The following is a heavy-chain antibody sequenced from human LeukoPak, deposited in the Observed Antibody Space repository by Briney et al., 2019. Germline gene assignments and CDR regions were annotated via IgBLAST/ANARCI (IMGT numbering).Heavy chain of an antibody. V-gene: IGHV4-4*09. CDR1: GGSISSYY. Sequence: SETLSLTCTVSGGSISSYYWSWIRQPPGKGLEWIGYIYTSGSTSYNPSLKSRVTISVDTSKNQFSLKLSSVTAADTAVYHYARHSPYYYMDVWGKGTTVTVSS. CDR3: ARHSPYYYMDV. CDR2: IYTSGST. J-gene: IGHJ6*03.